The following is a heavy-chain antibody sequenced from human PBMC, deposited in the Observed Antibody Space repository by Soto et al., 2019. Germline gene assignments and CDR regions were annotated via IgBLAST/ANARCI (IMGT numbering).Heavy chain of an antibody. CDR3: ARDISSGWYPPYYGMDV. V-gene: IGHV3-33*01. J-gene: IGHJ6*02. D-gene: IGHD6-13*01. Sequence: QVQLVESGGGVVQPGRSLRLSCAASGFTFSSYGMHWVRQAPGKGLEWVAVIHDDGGNKYYADSVKGRFTIYRDNSKNTLSLHMDSLRAADTAVYYWARDISSGWYPPYYGMDVWGQGTTFSVSS. CDR2: IHDDGGNK. CDR1: GFTFSSYG.